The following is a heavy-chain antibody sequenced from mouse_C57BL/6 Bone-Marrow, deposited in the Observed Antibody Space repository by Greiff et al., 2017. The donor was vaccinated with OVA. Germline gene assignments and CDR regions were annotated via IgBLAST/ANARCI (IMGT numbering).Heavy chain of an antibody. Sequence: VQLQQSGPKLVKPGASVKMSCKASGYTFTDYNMNWVKQSHGKSLEWIGYINPNNGGTSYNQKFKGKATLTVNKSSSTAYMELRSLTSEDSAVYYCARSVTTVVADVWGTGTTVTVSS. J-gene: IGHJ1*03. V-gene: IGHV1-22*01. D-gene: IGHD1-1*01. CDR2: INPNNGGT. CDR3: ARSVTTVVADV. CDR1: GYTFTDYN.